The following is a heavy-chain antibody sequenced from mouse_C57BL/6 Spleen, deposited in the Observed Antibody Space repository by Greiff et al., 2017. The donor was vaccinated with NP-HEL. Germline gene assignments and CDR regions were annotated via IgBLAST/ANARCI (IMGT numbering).Heavy chain of an antibody. Sequence: EVQLQQSGPGMVKPSQSLSLTCTVTGYSITSGYDWHWIRHFPGNKLEWMGYISYSGSTNYNPSLKSRISITHDTSKNHFFLKLNSVTTEDTATYYCARFYGNYAYWYFDVWGTGTTVTVSS. V-gene: IGHV3-1*01. D-gene: IGHD2-1*01. J-gene: IGHJ1*03. CDR1: GYSITSGYD. CDR3: ARFYGNYAYWYFDV. CDR2: ISYSGST.